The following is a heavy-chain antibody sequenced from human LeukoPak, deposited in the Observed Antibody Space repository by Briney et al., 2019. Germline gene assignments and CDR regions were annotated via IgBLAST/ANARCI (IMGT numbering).Heavy chain of an antibody. J-gene: IGHJ5*02. CDR2: INPNSGAT. D-gene: IGHD3-10*01. Sequence: ASVKVSCKASGYXFTGYYIHWVRQAPGQGLEWRGWINPNSGATSSAQKFQGRVTMTRDTSITTAYMELSRLTFDDTAVYYCARSEGVTVLRGLIYHYNWLDPWGQGTLVTVSS. CDR1: GYXFTGYY. CDR3: ARSEGVTVLRGLIYHYNWLDP. V-gene: IGHV1-2*02.